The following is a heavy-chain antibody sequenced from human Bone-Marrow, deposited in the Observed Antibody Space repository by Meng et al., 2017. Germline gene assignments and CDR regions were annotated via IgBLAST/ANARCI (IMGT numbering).Heavy chain of an antibody. J-gene: IGHJ4*02. CDR2: ISTRGDM. Sequence: VQLVESGGGLVKPGGYLRLSCAASGFTFSPRGMTWVRQAPGKGLEWVSSISTRGDMYYADSVKGRFTISKDNAKNSVYLQMSGLRAEDTAVYYCARDASGWSRDYWGQGTLVTVSS. CDR3: ARDASGWSRDY. CDR1: GFTFSPRG. V-gene: IGHV3-21*06. D-gene: IGHD6-19*01.